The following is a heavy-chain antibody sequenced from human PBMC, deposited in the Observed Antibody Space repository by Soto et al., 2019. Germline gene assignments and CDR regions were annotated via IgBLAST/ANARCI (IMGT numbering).Heavy chain of an antibody. CDR1: GGSISSGGYS. Sequence: SETLSLTCAVSGGSISSGGYSWSWIRQPLGKGLEWIGYIYHSGSTYYNPSLKSRVTISVDRSKNQFSLKLSSVTAADTAVYYFARGSVVRGVIIPFDYWGQGTLVTVSS. CDR3: ARGSVVRGVIIPFDY. V-gene: IGHV4-30-2*01. CDR2: IYHSGST. J-gene: IGHJ4*02. D-gene: IGHD3-10*01.